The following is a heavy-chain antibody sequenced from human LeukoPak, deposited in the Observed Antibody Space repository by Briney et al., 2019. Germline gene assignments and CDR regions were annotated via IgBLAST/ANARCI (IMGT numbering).Heavy chain of an antibody. CDR3: ARDIWFGELSPD. J-gene: IGHJ4*02. CDR2: IYYSGST. Sequence: SQTLSLTCNVSGGSISNDGYYWSWIRQHPGKGLEWLGYIYYSGSTYYNPSLKSRVTISVDTSKNQFSLKLSSVTAADTAVYYCARDIWFGELSPDWGQGTLVTVSS. D-gene: IGHD3-10*01. CDR1: GGSISNDGYY. V-gene: IGHV4-30-4*08.